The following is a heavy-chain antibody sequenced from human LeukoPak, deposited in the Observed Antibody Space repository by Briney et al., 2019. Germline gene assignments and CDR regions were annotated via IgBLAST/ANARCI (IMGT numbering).Heavy chain of an antibody. J-gene: IGHJ4*02. CDR2: ISYDGSNK. CDR3: ARGLAAAGINY. V-gene: IGHV3-30*04. CDR1: GFTFSSYA. Sequence: PGGSLRLSCAASGFTFSSYAMHWVRQAPGKGLEWVAVISYDGSNKYYADSVKGRFTISRDNSKNTLYLQMNSLRAEDTAVYYCARGLAAAGINYWGQGTLVTVSS. D-gene: IGHD6-13*01.